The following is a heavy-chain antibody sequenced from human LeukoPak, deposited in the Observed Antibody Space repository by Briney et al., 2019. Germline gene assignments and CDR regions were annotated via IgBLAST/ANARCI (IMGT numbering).Heavy chain of an antibody. CDR3: ARGADSGYSSDN. Sequence: GGSLRLSCAASGFTFSSYDMHWVRQATGKGLEWVSAIGTAGDTYYPGSVKGRFIISRENAKNSLYLQMNSLRAGDTAVYYCARGADSGYSSDNWGQGTLVSVSS. D-gene: IGHD3-9*01. CDR1: GFTFSSYD. J-gene: IGHJ4*02. V-gene: IGHV3-13*01. CDR2: IGTAGDT.